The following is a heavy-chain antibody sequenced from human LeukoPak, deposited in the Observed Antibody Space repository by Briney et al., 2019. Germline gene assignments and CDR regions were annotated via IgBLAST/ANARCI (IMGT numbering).Heavy chain of an antibody. CDR3: ARLAHYDDAFDI. D-gene: IGHD3-22*01. Sequence: GESLKISCKGSGYRFSNYWINWVRQMPGKGLEWMGIIYPGDSETRYSPSFQGQVTISADKSISTAYLQWSSLKASDTAIYYCARLAHYDDAFDIWGQGTMVTVSS. V-gene: IGHV5-51*01. J-gene: IGHJ3*02. CDR2: IYPGDSET. CDR1: GYRFSNYW.